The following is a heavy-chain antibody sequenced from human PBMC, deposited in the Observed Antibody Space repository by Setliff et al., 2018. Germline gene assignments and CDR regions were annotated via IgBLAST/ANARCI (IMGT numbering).Heavy chain of an antibody. CDR1: GYTFTSHY. Sequence: GASVKVSCKASGYTFTSHYMHWVRQAPGLGLEWMGTINPSSRRTSYAQKFQGRVTTTRDTSTSTVYMDMSSLRSEDTAVYYCARDVFPYHYEGAFDIWGQGTMVTVSS. D-gene: IGHD3-22*01. V-gene: IGHV1-46*01. J-gene: IGHJ3*02. CDR3: ARDVFPYHYEGAFDI. CDR2: INPSSRRT.